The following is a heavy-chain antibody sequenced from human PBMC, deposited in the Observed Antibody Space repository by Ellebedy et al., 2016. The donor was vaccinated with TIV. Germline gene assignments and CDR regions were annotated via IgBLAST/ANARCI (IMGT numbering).Heavy chain of an antibody. J-gene: IGHJ6*02. Sequence: ASVKVSXXASGYTFTSYGISWVRQAPGQGLEWMGWISAYNGNTNYAQKLQGRVTMTTDTSTSTAYMELRSLRSDDTAVYYCARDRRILVPAARYYYYGMDVWGQGTTVTVSS. CDR3: ARDRRILVPAARYYYYGMDV. CDR2: ISAYNGNT. CDR1: GYTFTSYG. V-gene: IGHV1-18*01. D-gene: IGHD2-2*01.